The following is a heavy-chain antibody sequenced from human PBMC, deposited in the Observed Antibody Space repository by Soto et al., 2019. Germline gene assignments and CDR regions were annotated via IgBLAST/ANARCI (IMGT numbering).Heavy chain of an antibody. J-gene: IGHJ4*02. V-gene: IGHV3-23*01. CDR2: ISGGSETT. CDR3: AKDLDGGFGELFFDK. D-gene: IGHD3-10*01. CDR1: GFVFSHFA. Sequence: EVQLLESGGGLVQPGGSLRLSCEASGFVFSHFALSWVRQAPGKGLEWVSGISGGSETTSYADSVKGRFTISRDNSKGTLFLQMNNLRAEHTATYFCAKDLDGGFGELFFDKWGQGTLVTVSS.